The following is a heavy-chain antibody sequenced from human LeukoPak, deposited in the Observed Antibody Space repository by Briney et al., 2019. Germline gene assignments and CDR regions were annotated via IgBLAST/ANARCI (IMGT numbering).Heavy chain of an antibody. CDR3: ARTRRHYYKSGSNQTPWPGAMDA. V-gene: IGHV4-34*01. Sequence: SETLSLTCAVYGGSFSGYYWSWIRQPPGKGLEWIGEINHSGSTNYNPSLKSRVTISVDTSKNQFSLSLSSVTAADTAVYYCARTRRHYYKSGSNQTPWPGAMDAWGQGTTVTVSS. CDR1: GGSFSGYY. J-gene: IGHJ6*02. CDR2: INHSGST. D-gene: IGHD3-10*01.